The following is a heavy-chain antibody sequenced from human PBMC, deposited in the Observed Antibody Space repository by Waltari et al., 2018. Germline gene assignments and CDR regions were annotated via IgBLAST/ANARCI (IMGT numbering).Heavy chain of an antibody. Sequence: QVQLQQWGAGLLKSSETLSLTCAVYGGSFSGYYGSRIRQTPGNELEWIGEIHPSGSTDYKSSLQSRFTILLDTSKTQLSLKLTSVTAADTAVYYCARGLDNAKIGYWGQGTLVTVSS. D-gene: IGHD1-20*01. CDR2: IHPSGST. V-gene: IGHV4-34*01. CDR3: ARGLDNAKIGY. CDR1: GGSFSGYY. J-gene: IGHJ4*02.